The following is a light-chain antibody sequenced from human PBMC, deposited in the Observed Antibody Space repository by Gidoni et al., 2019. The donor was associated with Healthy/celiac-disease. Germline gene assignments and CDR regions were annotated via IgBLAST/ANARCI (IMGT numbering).Light chain of an antibody. CDR3: QQYYSTPRT. V-gene: IGKV4-1*01. CDR2: WAS. Sequence: DIVLTQSPDSLALSLGERATINCKSRPSVLYSSNNKNYLAWYQKKPGQSPKLLIYWASTRESGVPDRFSGSGSGTEFTLTISSLQAEDVAVYYCQQYYSTPRTLGQGTKVEIK. J-gene: IGKJ1*01. CDR1: PSVLYSSNNKNY.